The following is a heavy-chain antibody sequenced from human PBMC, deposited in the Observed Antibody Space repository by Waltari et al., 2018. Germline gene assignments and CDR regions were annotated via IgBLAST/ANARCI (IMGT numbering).Heavy chain of an antibody. D-gene: IGHD3-16*01. CDR2: LYPGYSDT. J-gene: IGHJ4*02. V-gene: IGHV5-51*01. CDR3: GRGRAVDLIDY. CDR1: GYSFTNYW. Sequence: EVQLVQSGAEVKKPGESLKISCEASGYSFTNYWIGWVRRMPGKGLEWMAILYPGYSDTRYNPSFQGQVTISADKSISTAYLQWGSLKASDTAMYYCGRGRAVDLIDYWGQGTLVTVSS.